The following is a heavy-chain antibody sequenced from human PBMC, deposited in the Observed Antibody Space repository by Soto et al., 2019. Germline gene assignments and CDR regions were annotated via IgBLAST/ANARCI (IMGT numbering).Heavy chain of an antibody. J-gene: IGHJ6*02. Sequence: EVQLVESGGGLVQPGGSLRLSCAASGFTVSSNYMSWVRQAPGKGLEWVSVIYSGGSTYYADSVKGRFTISRHNSKNTLYLQMNSLRAEDTAVYYCARVVGLWLGDMDVWGQGTTVTVSS. V-gene: IGHV3-53*04. CDR2: IYSGGST. CDR1: GFTVSSNY. CDR3: ARVVGLWLGDMDV. D-gene: IGHD3-10*01.